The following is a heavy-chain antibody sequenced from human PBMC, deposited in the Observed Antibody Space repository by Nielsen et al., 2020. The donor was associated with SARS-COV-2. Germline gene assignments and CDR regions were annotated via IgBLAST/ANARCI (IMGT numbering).Heavy chain of an antibody. CDR3: ATRRHCSGGSCYSSRQGWFDP. D-gene: IGHD2-15*01. CDR2: INHSGST. J-gene: IGHJ5*02. Sequence: WIRQPPGKGLEWIEEINHSGSTNYNPSLKSRVTISVDTSKNQFSLKLSSVTAADTAVYYCATRRHCSGGSCYSSRQGWFDPWGQGTLVTVSS. V-gene: IGHV4-34*01.